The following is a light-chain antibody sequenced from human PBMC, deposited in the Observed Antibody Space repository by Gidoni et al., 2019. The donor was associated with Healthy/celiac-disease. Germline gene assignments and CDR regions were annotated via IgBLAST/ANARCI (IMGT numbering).Light chain of an antibody. V-gene: IGKV3-15*01. Sequence: IVMAHVPATLSVSPGERATLSCRASQSVTSNLAWYQQKPGQAPRLLIDGASTRATGIPARFSGSGSGTEFTLTISSLQSEDFAVYYCQQYNNWPLTFGGGTKMEIK. J-gene: IGKJ4*01. CDR3: QQYNNWPLT. CDR1: QSVTSN. CDR2: GAS.